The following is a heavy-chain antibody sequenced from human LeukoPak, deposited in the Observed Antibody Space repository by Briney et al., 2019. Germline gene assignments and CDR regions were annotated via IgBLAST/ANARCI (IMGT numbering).Heavy chain of an antibody. CDR1: GLTFSSYA. D-gene: IGHD3-22*01. CDR3: AKAHDYYDSSGPLPDY. Sequence: GGSLRLSCAASGLTFSSYAMSWVRQAPGKGLEWVSAISGSGGSTYYADSVKGRFTISRDNSKNTLYLQMNSLRAEDTAVYYCAKAHDYYDSSGPLPDYWGQGTLVTVSS. J-gene: IGHJ4*02. CDR2: ISGSGGST. V-gene: IGHV3-23*01.